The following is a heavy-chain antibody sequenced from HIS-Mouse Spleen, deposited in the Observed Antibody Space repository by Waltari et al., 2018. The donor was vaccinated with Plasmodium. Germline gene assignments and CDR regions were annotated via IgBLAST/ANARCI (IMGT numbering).Heavy chain of an antibody. CDR3: AKDRRSSSWYVDY. CDR2: ISYDGSNK. V-gene: IGHV3-30*18. D-gene: IGHD6-13*01. J-gene: IGHJ4*02. CDR1: GFTFSSYG. Sequence: QVQLVESGGGVVQPGRSLRLSCAASGFTFSSYGMHWVRQAPGKGLDVLAVISYDGSNKYYADSVKGRFTISRDNSKNTLYLQMNSLRAEDTAVYYCAKDRRSSSWYVDYWGQGTLVTVSS.